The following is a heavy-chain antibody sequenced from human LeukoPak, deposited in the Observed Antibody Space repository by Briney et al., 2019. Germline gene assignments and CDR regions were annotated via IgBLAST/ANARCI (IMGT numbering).Heavy chain of an antibody. CDR2: IYISGST. CDR1: GGSRSSGNYY. V-gene: IGHV4-61*02. Sequence: SETLSLTCTVSGGSRSSGNYYWSWIRQPAGKGLEWIGRIYISGSTNYNPSLKSRVTISIDTSKNQFSLKPSSVTAADTAVYYCARFVGAVAGRNYYYYYYMDVWGKGTTVTVSS. J-gene: IGHJ6*03. D-gene: IGHD6-19*01. CDR3: ARFVGAVAGRNYYYYYYMDV.